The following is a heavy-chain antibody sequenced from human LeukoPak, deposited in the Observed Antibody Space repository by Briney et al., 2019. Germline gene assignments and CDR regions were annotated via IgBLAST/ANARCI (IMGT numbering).Heavy chain of an antibody. J-gene: IGHJ3*02. CDR3: ARNLLTYYYSSGPGGSDAFDI. CDR1: GFTFSSYS. CDR2: ISSSSSYI. V-gene: IGHV3-21*01. Sequence: GGSLRLSCAASGFTFSSYSMNWVRQAPGKGLEWVSSISSSSSYIYYADSVKGRFTISRDNAKNSLYLQMNSLRAEDTAVYYCARNLLTYYYSSGPGGSDAFDIWGQGTMVTVSS. D-gene: IGHD3-22*01.